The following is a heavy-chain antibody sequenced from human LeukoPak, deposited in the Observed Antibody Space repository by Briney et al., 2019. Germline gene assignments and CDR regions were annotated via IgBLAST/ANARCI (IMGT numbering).Heavy chain of an antibody. CDR2: ISYDASNK. D-gene: IGHD3-3*01. V-gene: IGHV3-30*19. CDR1: GFTFSSYG. Sequence: GGSLRLSCAASGFTFSSYGMHWVRQAPGKGLEWEAVISYDASNKYYADSVKGRFTISRDNSKNTLYLQMNSLRAEDTAVYYCARDRSEYDFWSGYPYYYYGMDVWGQGTTVTVSS. J-gene: IGHJ6*02. CDR3: ARDRSEYDFWSGYPYYYYGMDV.